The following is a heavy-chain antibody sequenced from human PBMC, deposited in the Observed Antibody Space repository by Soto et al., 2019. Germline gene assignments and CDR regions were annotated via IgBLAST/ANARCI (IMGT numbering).Heavy chain of an antibody. J-gene: IGHJ4*02. CDR3: ARLGYSGYEGDFDY. CDR1: GFTFSSYS. CDR2: ISSSSSYI. D-gene: IGHD5-12*01. V-gene: IGHV3-21*01. Sequence: EVQLVESGGGLVKPGGSLRLSCAASGFTFSSYSMNWVRQAPGKGLEWVSSISSSSSYIYYADSVKGRFTISRDNAKNSLYLQMNSLRAEETAVYYCARLGYSGYEGDFDYWGQGTLVTVSS.